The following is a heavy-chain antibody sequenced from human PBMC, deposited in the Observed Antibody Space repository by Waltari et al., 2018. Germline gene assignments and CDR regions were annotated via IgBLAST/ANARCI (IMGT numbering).Heavy chain of an antibody. V-gene: IGHV3-23*01. CDR1: GFPFSSYA. Sequence: EVQLLESGGGLVQPGGSLRLPCAASGFPFSSYAMSWVRRAPGKGLEWVSDISGSGGSTYYADSVKGRFTISRDNSKNTLYLQMNSLRAEDTAVYYCAKNYDILTGDYMSWGQGTLVTVSS. CDR3: AKNYDILTGDYMS. J-gene: IGHJ4*02. CDR2: ISGSGGST. D-gene: IGHD3-9*01.